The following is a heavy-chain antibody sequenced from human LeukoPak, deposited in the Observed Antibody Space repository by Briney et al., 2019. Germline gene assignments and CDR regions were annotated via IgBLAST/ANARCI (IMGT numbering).Heavy chain of an antibody. CDR3: ARRFFDL. CDR1: GFTFSNFW. Sequence: PGGSLRLSCAASGFTFSNFWMQWVRQAPGKGLERVANIKQDGTEKWYVDSVKGRFTISRDNAKNSLYLQMNSLRAEDTAVYYCARRFFDLWGRGTLVTVSS. J-gene: IGHJ2*01. V-gene: IGHV3-7*03. CDR2: IKQDGTEK.